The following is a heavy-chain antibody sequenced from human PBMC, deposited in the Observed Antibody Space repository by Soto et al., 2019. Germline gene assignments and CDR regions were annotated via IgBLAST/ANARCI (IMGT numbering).Heavy chain of an antibody. Sequence: SETLSLTCAVYGGSFSGYYWSWIRQPPGKGLEWIGEINHSGSTNYNPSLKSRVTISVDTSKNQFSLKLSSVTAADTAVYYCATSQYNWNYGVFDPWGQGTLVTVSS. CDR3: ATSQYNWNYGVFDP. CDR1: GGSFSGYY. V-gene: IGHV4-34*01. CDR2: INHSGST. D-gene: IGHD1-7*01. J-gene: IGHJ5*02.